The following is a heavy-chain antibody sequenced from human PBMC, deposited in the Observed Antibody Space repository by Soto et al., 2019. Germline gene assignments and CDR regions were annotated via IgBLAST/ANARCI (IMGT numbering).Heavy chain of an antibody. D-gene: IGHD2-21*02. CDR1: GFTFSSYG. J-gene: IGHJ6*02. Sequence: PGGSLRLSCAASGFTFSSYGMRRVRQAPGKGLEWVAVISYAGSNKSYAASVKGRFTISRDNSKNTPYLQMNSLRAEDTAVYYCAKDQRHVVVTVSDYYYYGMDVWGQGTTVTVSS. CDR2: ISYAGSNK. CDR3: AKDQRHVVVTVSDYYYYGMDV. V-gene: IGHV3-30*18.